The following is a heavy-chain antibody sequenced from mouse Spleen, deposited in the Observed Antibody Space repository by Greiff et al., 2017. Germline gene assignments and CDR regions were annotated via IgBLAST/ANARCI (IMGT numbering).Heavy chain of an antibody. J-gene: IGHJ2*01. CDR3: ARRSDGSNDYFDY. Sequence: QVQLQQPGAELVRPGSSVKLSCKASGYTFTSYWMHWVKQRPIQGLEWIGNIDPSDSETHYNQKFKDKATLTVDKSSSTAYMQLSSLTSEDSAVYYCARRSDGSNDYFDYWGQGTTLTVSS. D-gene: IGHD1-1*01. CDR1: GYTFTSYW. CDR2: IDPSDSET. V-gene: IGHV1-52*01.